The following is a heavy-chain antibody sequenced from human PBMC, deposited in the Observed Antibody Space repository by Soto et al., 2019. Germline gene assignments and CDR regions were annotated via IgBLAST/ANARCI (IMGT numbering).Heavy chain of an antibody. J-gene: IGHJ4*02. V-gene: IGHV1-3*01. CDR2: INAGNGNT. CDR3: ARVSGGDFWGGYSLPGYFDY. D-gene: IGHD3-3*01. CDR1: GYTFTSYA. Sequence: QVQLVQSGAEVKKPGASVKVSCKASGYTFTSYAMHWVRQAPGQRLEWMGWINAGNGNTKYSQKFQGRVTITRDTSASTAYMELSSLRSEDTAVYYCARVSGGDFWGGYSLPGYFDYWGQGTLVTVSS.